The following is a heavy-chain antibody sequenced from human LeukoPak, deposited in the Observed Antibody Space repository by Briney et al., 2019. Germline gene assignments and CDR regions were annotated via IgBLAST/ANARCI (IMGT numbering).Heavy chain of an antibody. Sequence: GGSLRLSCAASGFTVSSNYMSWVRQAPGKGLEWVSVIYSGGSTYYADSVKGRFTISRDNSKNTLYLQMNSLRAEDTAVYYCARATAAGTRFDYWGQGTLVTVSS. V-gene: IGHV3-53*01. CDR2: IYSGGST. D-gene: IGHD6-13*01. CDR1: GFTVSSNY. J-gene: IGHJ4*02. CDR3: ARATAAGTRFDY.